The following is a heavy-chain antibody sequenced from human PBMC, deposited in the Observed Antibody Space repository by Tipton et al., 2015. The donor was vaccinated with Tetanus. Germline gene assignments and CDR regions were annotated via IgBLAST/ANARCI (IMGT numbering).Heavy chain of an antibody. J-gene: IGHJ5*02. CDR2: INPDGRRT. CDR3: ARVAGFCGGVCLDA. D-gene: IGHD2-21*01. V-gene: IGHV3-74*01. Sequence: SLRLSCAASGFTSESHYMHWVRQTPGEGLEWISRINPDGRRTNYADSVKGRFTISRDSSEDTLYLRMDSLRTEDTAVYYCARVAGFCGGVCLDALGLGAHVPVSS. CDR1: GFTSESHY.